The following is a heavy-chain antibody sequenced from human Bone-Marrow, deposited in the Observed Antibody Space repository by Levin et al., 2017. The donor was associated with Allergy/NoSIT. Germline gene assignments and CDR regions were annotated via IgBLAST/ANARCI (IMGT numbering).Heavy chain of an antibody. CDR3: ARDPQQYNWNYGGMDV. D-gene: IGHD1-20*01. CDR1: GYTFTSHS. CDR2: INAANGNR. J-gene: IGHJ6*02. Sequence: ASVKVSCKASGYTFTSHSIHWLRQAPGQRPEWLGWINAANGNRKTSQKFQGRLTITRDTSASVAYLELGNLRPEDTAVYYCARDPQQYNWNYGGMDVWGQGTTVIVSS. V-gene: IGHV1-3*01.